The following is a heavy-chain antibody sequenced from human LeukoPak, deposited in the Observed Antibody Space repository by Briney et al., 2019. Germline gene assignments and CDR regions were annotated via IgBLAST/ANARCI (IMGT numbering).Heavy chain of an antibody. V-gene: IGHV4-59*01. CDR1: GGSISSYY. D-gene: IGHD6-13*01. J-gene: IGHJ6*02. CDR2: IYYSGST. CDR3: ARIAAAGTRYYYYYGMDV. Sequence: SETLSLTCTVSGGSISSYYSSWIRQPPGKGLEWIGYIYYSGSTNYNPSLKSRVTISVDTSKNQFSLKLSSVTAADTAVYYCARIAAAGTRYYYYYGMDVWGQGTTVTVSS.